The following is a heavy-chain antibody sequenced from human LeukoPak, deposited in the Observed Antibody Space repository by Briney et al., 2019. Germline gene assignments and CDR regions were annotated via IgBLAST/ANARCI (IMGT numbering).Heavy chain of an antibody. CDR1: GFTFSSYN. CDR3: ARGSYYDSSGYGY. J-gene: IGHJ4*02. D-gene: IGHD3-22*01. V-gene: IGHV3-21*01. Sequence: GGSLRLSCAASGFTFSSYNMNWVRQAPGKGLEWVSSISSSSSYIYYADSVKGRFTISRDNAKNSLYLQMNSLRAEDTAVYYCARGSYYDSSGYGYWGQGTLVTVSS. CDR2: ISSSSSYI.